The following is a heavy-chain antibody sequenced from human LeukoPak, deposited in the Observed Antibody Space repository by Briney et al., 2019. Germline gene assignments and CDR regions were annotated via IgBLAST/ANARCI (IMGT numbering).Heavy chain of an antibody. D-gene: IGHD3-3*01. J-gene: IGHJ6*03. CDR3: AKGGSDFWSGFDYYYYYMDV. Sequence: GGSLRLSCAASGFTFSSYSMNWVRQAPGKGLEWVSYISSSSSTIYYADSVKGRFAISRDNAKNSLYLQMNSLRAEDTAVYYCAKGGSDFWSGFDYYYYYMDVWGKGTTVTVSS. CDR1: GFTFSSYS. V-gene: IGHV3-48*01. CDR2: ISSSSSTI.